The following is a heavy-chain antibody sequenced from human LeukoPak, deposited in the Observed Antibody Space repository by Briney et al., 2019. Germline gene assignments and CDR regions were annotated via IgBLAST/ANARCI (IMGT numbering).Heavy chain of an antibody. D-gene: IGHD3-10*01. V-gene: IGHV3-23*01. J-gene: IGHJ4*02. CDR3: AKDLGITMVRGVRVDY. Sequence: GGSLRLSCAASGFTFSSYAMSWVRQAPGKGLEWASAISGSGGSTYYADSVKGRFTISRDNSKNTLYLQMNSLRAEDTAVYYCAKDLGITMVRGVRVDYWGQGTLVTVSS. CDR2: ISGSGGST. CDR1: GFTFSSYA.